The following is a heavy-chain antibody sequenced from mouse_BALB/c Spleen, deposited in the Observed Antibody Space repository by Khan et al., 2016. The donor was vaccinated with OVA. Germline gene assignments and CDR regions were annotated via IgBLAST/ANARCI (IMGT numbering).Heavy chain of an antibody. J-gene: IGHJ2*01. Sequence: VQLQQSGAELAKPGASVKMSCKASGYTFSNYWIHWVKQRPGQGLEWIGYINPSSGHTYYNQTFNDKATLTTDKSSSTAYMQLSSLTSEDSAVYYCERDRIDYWGQGTTLTVSS. CDR3: ERDRIDY. CDR2: INPSSGHT. V-gene: IGHV1-7*01. CDR1: GYTFSNYW.